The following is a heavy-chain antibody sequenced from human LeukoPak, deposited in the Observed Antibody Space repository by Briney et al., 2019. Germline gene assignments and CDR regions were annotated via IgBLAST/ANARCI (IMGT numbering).Heavy chain of an antibody. CDR1: GGSISSGGYS. D-gene: IGHD4-17*01. CDR3: ARLDYGDYKWFDP. J-gene: IGHJ5*02. V-gene: IGHV4-30-2*01. Sequence: PSETLSLTCAVSGGSISSGGYSWSWIRQPPGKGLEWIGYIYHSGSTYYNPSLKSRVTISVDRSKNQFSLKLSSVTAADTAVYYCARLDYGDYKWFDPWGQGTLVTVSS. CDR2: IYHSGST.